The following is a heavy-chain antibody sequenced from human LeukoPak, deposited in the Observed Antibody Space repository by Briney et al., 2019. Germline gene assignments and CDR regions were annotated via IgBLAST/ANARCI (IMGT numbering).Heavy chain of an antibody. CDR3: ARDSPPDY. CDR1: GFTFSTSW. V-gene: IGHV3-7*01. J-gene: IGHJ4*02. Sequence: GGSLRLSCAASGFTFSTSWMTRVRQAPGKGLEWVASINQDGGEIHYVDSVKGRFTISRDNAKNSLYLQMNSLTADDTAVYYCARDSPPDYWGQGTLVSVSS. CDR2: INQDGGEI.